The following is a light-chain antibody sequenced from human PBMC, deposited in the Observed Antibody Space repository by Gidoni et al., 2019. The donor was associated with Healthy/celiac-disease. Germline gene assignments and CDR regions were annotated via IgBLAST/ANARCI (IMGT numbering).Light chain of an antibody. Sequence: DIQMTQSPSSLSASVGDRVTITCRASQSISSYLNWYQQKPGKAPKLLIYAASSLQSGVPSRFSGSGPGTDFTLTISSLQPEDFATYYCQQSYSTHVTFGQGTKVEIK. CDR2: AAS. CDR1: QSISSY. CDR3: QQSYSTHVT. V-gene: IGKV1-39*01. J-gene: IGKJ1*01.